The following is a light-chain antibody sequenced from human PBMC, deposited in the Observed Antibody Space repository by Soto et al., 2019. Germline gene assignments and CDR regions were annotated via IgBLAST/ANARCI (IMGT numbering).Light chain of an antibody. Sequence: DVQMTQSPFSLSASVGDRVTITCQASQDISNYLNWYQQRPGKAPKLLIYDSSNLETGVPSRFSGDGSGTHFTFTISSLRPEDIGTYYCQHYDHLPLTFGGGTKVAIK. V-gene: IGKV1-33*01. CDR1: QDISNY. CDR3: QHYDHLPLT. J-gene: IGKJ4*01. CDR2: DSS.